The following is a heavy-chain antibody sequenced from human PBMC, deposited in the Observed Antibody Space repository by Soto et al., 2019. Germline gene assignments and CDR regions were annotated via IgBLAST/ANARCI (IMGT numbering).Heavy chain of an antibody. J-gene: IGHJ6*02. D-gene: IGHD3-10*01. CDR1: GFTFGSYT. CDR3: AKKIEAHGSGGGDV. V-gene: IGHV3-43*01. CDR2: ISWNGGSS. Sequence: EEQLVESGGAVVQPGGSLRLSCEASGFTFGSYTMHWVRQAPGKGLEWVSLISWNGGSSFYADSVKGRFTISRDNSRDSLYLQMNSLSPENSALYYCAKKIEAHGSGGGDVWGHGTTVTVSS.